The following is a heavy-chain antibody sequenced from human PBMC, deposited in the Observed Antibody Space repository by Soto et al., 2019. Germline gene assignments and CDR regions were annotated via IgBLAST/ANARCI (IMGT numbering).Heavy chain of an antibody. D-gene: IGHD6-13*01. V-gene: IGHV2-5*02. CDR1: GFSLSTSGVG. Sequence: QITLKESGPTLVKPTQTLTLTCTFSGFSLSTSGVGVGWIRQPPGKALEWLALIYWDDDKRFSPSLKSRLTITKDTSKNQVVLTMTNMDPVDTGTYYCAHRSLAIAADGTFDYWGQGTLVSVSS. CDR2: IYWDDDK. J-gene: IGHJ4*02. CDR3: AHRSLAIAADGTFDY.